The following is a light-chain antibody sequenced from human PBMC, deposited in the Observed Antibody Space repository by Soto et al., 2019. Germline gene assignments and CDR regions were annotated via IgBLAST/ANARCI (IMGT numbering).Light chain of an antibody. CDR3: QQGNSYSLT. V-gene: IGKV1-5*03. J-gene: IGKJ1*01. CDR1: QSINSG. CDR2: NAS. Sequence: DIQMTQSPSTLSPSLGDRVTLSCRASQSINSGLAWYQQKPGKAPKLLIYNASSIETGVPSRFTGSESGTEFTLTISSLQPDDFAIYYCQQGNSYSLTFGQGTKVEIK.